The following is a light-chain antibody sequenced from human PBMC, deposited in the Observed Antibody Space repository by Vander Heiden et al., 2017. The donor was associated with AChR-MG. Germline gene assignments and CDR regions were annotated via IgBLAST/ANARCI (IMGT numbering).Light chain of an antibody. CDR1: SNDVGGYNY. J-gene: IGLJ3*02. V-gene: IGLV2-14*01. CDR3: SSYTGSSTWV. CDR2: DVS. Sequence: QSALTQPPSVSGSPGQSVAISCPGTSNDVGGYNYVAWYQQHPGKATKVIIFDVSMRPAGVSNRFAGSKSGNAASLTISGLQAEDEDDYYGSSYTGSSTWVFGGGTKVTVL.